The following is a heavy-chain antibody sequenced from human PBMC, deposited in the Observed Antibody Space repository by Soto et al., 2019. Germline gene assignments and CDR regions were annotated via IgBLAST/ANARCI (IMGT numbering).Heavy chain of an antibody. Sequence: QVQLVQSGAEVKEPGASVTVSCRASGDRFTDYYMHWARQAPGQGLAWMGWINPNSGVTKYAQKFKGRATMTGHPSMRRVCMQLSGLGFGATGTYYWASESGGATATLDYFYFYRAVGGTGTTVPVSS. J-gene: IGHJ6*03. CDR2: INPNSGVT. V-gene: IGHV1-2*02. CDR1: GDRFTDYY. CDR3: ASESGGATATLDYFYFYRAV. D-gene: IGHD1-26*01.